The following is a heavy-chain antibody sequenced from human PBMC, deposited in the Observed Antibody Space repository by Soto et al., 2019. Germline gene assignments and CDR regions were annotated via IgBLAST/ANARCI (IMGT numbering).Heavy chain of an antibody. CDR2: IWYDGSNK. J-gene: IGHJ4*02. V-gene: IGHV3-33*01. Sequence: PGGALRLSCAASGFTLSSYGMHRVPPAPGKGLEWVAVIWYDGSNKYYADSVKGRFTISRDNSKNTLYLQMNSLRAEDTAVYYCARDKVAVAGTGSYFDYWGQGTLVTVSS. CDR1: GFTLSSYG. D-gene: IGHD6-19*01. CDR3: ARDKVAVAGTGSYFDY.